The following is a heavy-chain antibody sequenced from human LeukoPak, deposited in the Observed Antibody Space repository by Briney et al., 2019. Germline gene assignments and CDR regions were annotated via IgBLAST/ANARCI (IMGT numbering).Heavy chain of an antibody. CDR3: ARGGRRGWFGEWVDY. D-gene: IGHD3-10*01. J-gene: IGHJ4*02. Sequence: SETLSLTCTVSGGSISSSSYYWGWIRQPPGKGLEWIGSIYYSGSTNYNPTLKSRVTISVDTSKNQFSLKLSSVTAADTAVYYCARGGRRGWFGEWVDYWGQGTLVTVSS. CDR1: GGSISSSSYY. V-gene: IGHV4-39*07. CDR2: IYYSGST.